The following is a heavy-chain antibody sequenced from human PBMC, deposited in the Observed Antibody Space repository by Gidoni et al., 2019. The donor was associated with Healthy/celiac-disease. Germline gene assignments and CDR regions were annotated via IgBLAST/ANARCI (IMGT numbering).Heavy chain of an antibody. Sequence: QVQLQQWRAGLLKPSETLSLTCAVYGGSFSGYYGSWIRQPQGKGLEWTGEINHSGSTNYNPSLKSRVTISVDTSKNQFSLKLSSVTAADTAVYYCATLTPSGYTSTHWGQGTLVTVSS. J-gene: IGHJ4*02. D-gene: IGHD5-12*01. CDR1: GGSFSGYY. V-gene: IGHV4-34*01. CDR2: INHSGST. CDR3: ATLTPSGYTSTH.